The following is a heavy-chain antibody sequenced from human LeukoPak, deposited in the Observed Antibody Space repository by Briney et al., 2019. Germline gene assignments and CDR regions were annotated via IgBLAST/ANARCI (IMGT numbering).Heavy chain of an antibody. CDR1: GYTFTSYA. CDR3: ARVPFTIPLPDY. CDR2: INAGNGNT. V-gene: IGHV1-3*01. J-gene: IGHJ4*02. Sequence: ASVKVSCKASGYTFTSYAMHWVRQAPGQRLEWMGWINAGNGNTKYSQKFQGRVTITRDTSASTAYMELSSLRSEDTAVYYCARVPFTIPLPDYWGQGTLVTVSS. D-gene: IGHD3-9*01.